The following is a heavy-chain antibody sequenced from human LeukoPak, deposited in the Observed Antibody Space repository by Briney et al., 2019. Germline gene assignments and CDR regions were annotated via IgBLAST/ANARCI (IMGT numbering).Heavy chain of an antibody. V-gene: IGHV4-4*02. Sequence: SETLSLTCAVSGDSISSNTWWSWVRQPPGKGLEWIGEIFHGGSINYNSSLKSRVTISVDTSKNQFSLKLSSVTAADTAVYYCARVVPAATNDAFDIWGQGTMVTVSS. CDR3: ARVVPAATNDAFDI. CDR1: GDSISSNTW. D-gene: IGHD2-2*01. J-gene: IGHJ3*02. CDR2: IFHGGSI.